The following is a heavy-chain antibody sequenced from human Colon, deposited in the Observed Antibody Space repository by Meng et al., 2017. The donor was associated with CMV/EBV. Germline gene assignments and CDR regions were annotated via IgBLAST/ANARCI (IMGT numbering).Heavy chain of an antibody. Sequence: GESLKISCAASGFTFDDYAMTWVRQTPGRGLEWVSGINWNGAYTGYADSVKGRFTISRDDAKNSLYLQMNTLRAEDTALYYCARGPFSSSRWAGFDYWGQGTLVTSPQ. D-gene: IGHD6-13*01. CDR3: ARGPFSSSRWAGFDY. V-gene: IGHV3-20*04. J-gene: IGHJ4*02. CDR1: GFTFDDYA. CDR2: INWNGAYT.